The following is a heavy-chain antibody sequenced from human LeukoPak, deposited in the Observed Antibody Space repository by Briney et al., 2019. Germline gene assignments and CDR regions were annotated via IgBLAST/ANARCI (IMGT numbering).Heavy chain of an antibody. Sequence: PSETLSLTCTVSGGSISSYYWSWIRQPPGKGLEWIGYIYYSGSTYYNPSLKSRVTISVDTSKNQFSLKLSSVTAADTAVYYCASSQPYYDILTGYSPSYYFDYWGQGTLVTVSS. D-gene: IGHD3-9*01. V-gene: IGHV4-59*06. CDR1: GGSISSYY. CDR3: ASSQPYYDILTGYSPSYYFDY. CDR2: IYYSGST. J-gene: IGHJ4*02.